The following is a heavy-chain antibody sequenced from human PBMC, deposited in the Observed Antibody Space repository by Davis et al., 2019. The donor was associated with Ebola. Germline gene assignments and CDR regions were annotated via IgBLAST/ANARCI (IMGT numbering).Heavy chain of an antibody. V-gene: IGHV6-1*01. D-gene: IGHD6-13*01. CDR2: TYYRSKRYN. J-gene: IGHJ4*02. Sequence: MPSETLSLTCAISADSVSSNSAAWNWIRPSPSRDLEWLGRTYYRSKRYNDYAVSVKSRITINPDTSKNQFSLQLNSVTPEDTAVYYCARDYLVLAAAGTLSRRNFDYWGQGTLVTVSS. CDR1: ADSVSSNSAA. CDR3: ARDYLVLAAAGTLSRRNFDY.